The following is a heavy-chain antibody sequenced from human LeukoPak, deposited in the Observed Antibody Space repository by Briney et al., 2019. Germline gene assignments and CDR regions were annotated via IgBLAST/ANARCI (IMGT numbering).Heavy chain of an antibody. D-gene: IGHD6-13*01. J-gene: IGHJ4*02. CDR3: VRGTSNWYGVDF. CDR2: MNADGSTI. CDR1: GFTFSNSW. V-gene: IGHV3-74*01. Sequence: GGSLRLSCAASGFTFSNSWMHWVRQPPGKGLVWVSYMNADGSTIAHADSVRGRFTMSRDNANNILHLQMNSLTDEDTGVYFCVRGTSNWYGVDFWGRGTLAAVSS.